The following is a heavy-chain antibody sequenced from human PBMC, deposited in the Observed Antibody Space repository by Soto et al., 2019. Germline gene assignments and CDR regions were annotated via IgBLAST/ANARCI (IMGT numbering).Heavy chain of an antibody. V-gene: IGHV4-61*01. CDR1: GGSVSSGSYY. J-gene: IGHJ2*01. Sequence: PSETLSLTCTVSGGSVSSGSYYWSWIRQPPGKGLEWIGYIYYSGSTNYNPSLKSRVTISVDTSKNQFSLKLSSVTAADTAVYYCARGRGGYFDLWGRGTLVTVSS. CDR3: ARGRGGYFDL. CDR2: IYYSGST.